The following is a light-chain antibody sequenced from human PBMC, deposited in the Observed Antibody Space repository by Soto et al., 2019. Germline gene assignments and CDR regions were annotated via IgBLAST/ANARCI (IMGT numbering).Light chain of an antibody. Sequence: QSVLTQPPSASGTPGQRVTISCSGDTSNIGSQTVNWYQQFPGTAPRLLVYSDDQWPSGVPDRFSGSKSGNTAYLTVSGLRTEDEAHYYCCSYDVSNVVLFGGGTKLTVL. CDR3: CSYDVSNVVL. CDR1: TSNIGSQT. CDR2: SDD. V-gene: IGLV1-44*01. J-gene: IGLJ3*02.